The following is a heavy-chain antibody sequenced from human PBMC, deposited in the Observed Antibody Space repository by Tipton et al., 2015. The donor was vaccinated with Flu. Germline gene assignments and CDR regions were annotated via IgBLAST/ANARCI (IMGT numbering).Heavy chain of an antibody. V-gene: IGHV4-39*01. J-gene: IGHJ3*02. CDR3: ARPSRPYYYASSGYLGDAFDI. CDR2: IYYTGST. D-gene: IGHD3-22*01. CDR1: GDSIRGSNYY. Sequence: GLVKPSETLSLTCTVSGDSIRGSNYYWAWIRQPPGKGLEWIGNIYYTGSTYYNPSLKSRVTISVDTSKNQFSLKLSSVTAADTAVYYCARPSRPYYYASSGYLGDAFDIWGRGTMVTVS.